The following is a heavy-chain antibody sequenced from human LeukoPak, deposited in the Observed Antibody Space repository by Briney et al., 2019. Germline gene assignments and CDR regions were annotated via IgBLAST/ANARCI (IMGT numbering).Heavy chain of an antibody. CDR1: GYTFTSYG. Sequence: GASVQVSCKASGYTFTSYGISWVRQAPGQGLEWMGWINAYNGNTDYAQKLQGRVTMTTDTSTSTAYMELRSLRSDDTAVYYCARDHQRLLWFGELLGAFDIWGQGTMVTVSS. CDR3: ARDHQRLLWFGELLGAFDI. V-gene: IGHV1-18*01. J-gene: IGHJ3*02. D-gene: IGHD3-10*01. CDR2: INAYNGNT.